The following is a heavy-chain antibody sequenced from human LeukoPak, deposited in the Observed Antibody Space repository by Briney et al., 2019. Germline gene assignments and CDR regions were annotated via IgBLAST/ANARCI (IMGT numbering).Heavy chain of an antibody. CDR1: GFTLSSYA. D-gene: IGHD3-10*02. V-gene: IGHV3-48*03. CDR3: AELGITMIGGV. CDR2: ISSSGSTI. Sequence: PGGSLRLSCAASGFTLSSYAMSWVRQAPGKGLELASYISSSGSTIYYADSVKGRFTISRDNAKNSLYLQMSSLRAEDTAVYYCAELGITMIGGVWGKGTTVTISS. J-gene: IGHJ6*04.